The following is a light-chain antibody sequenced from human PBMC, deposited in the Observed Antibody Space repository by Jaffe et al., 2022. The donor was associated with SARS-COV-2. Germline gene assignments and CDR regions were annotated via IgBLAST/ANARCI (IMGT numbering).Light chain of an antibody. J-gene: IGLJ2*01. CDR2: RDS. CDR1: NIGSKN. Sequence: SYELTQPLSVSVALGQTARITCGGNNIGSKNVHWYQQKPGQAPVLVIYRDSSRPSGIPERFSGSNSGNTATLTISRAQAGDEADYYCQVWDSSTAYVVFGGGTKLTVL. V-gene: IGLV3-9*01. CDR3: QVWDSSTAYVV.